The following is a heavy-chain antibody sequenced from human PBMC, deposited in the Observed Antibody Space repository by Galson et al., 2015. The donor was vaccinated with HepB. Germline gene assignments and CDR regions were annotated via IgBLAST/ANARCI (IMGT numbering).Heavy chain of an antibody. CDR2: FDPADGVT. V-gene: IGHV1-24*01. CDR3: AKEETRGGANLGVVIFST. D-gene: IGHD3-3*01. Sequence: SVKVSCKVSRHSLGDLAMHWVRQTPGKGLEWMGGFDPADGVTIYAQDFQGRVTMTEDTSSDTAYMEMSGLRPEDTAVYYCAKEETRGGANLGVVIFSTWGQGTLVSVSS. CDR1: RHSLGDLA. J-gene: IGHJ1*01.